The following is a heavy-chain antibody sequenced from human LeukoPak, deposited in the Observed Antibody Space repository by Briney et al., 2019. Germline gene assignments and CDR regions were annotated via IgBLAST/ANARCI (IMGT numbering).Heavy chain of an antibody. CDR1: GFTFSSYS. D-gene: IGHD6-13*01. Sequence: GGSLRLSCAASGFTFSSYSTNWVRQAPRKGLEWVSYISSSSSTIYYADSVKGRFTISRDNAKKSLYLQMNSLRDEDTAVYYCARDPIAAAHLDYWGQGTLVTVSS. J-gene: IGHJ4*02. CDR3: ARDPIAAAHLDY. CDR2: ISSSSSTI. V-gene: IGHV3-48*02.